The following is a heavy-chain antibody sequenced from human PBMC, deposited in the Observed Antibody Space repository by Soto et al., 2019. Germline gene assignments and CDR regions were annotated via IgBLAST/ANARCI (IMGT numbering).Heavy chain of an antibody. CDR2: IYYRSKWFH. J-gene: IGHJ6*02. V-gene: IGHV6-1*01. CDR1: GDSFSRNAAC. CDR3: ARVHCSAGTCLDGLDF. D-gene: IGHD2-15*01. Sequence: SQTLSLTCVISGDSFSRNAACWNWIRQSPSRGLQWLGRIYYRSKWFHDYAASVESRMAINPDTSRNQFSLQLNYVTPEDTAVYYCARVHCSAGTCLDGLDFWGQGTTVTVSS.